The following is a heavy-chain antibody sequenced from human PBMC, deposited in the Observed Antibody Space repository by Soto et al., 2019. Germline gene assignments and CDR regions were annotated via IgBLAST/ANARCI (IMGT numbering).Heavy chain of an antibody. D-gene: IGHD2-15*01. CDR1: GFTFSDYS. J-gene: IGHJ4*02. V-gene: IGHV3-48*01. Sequence: GGSLRLSCAASGFTFSDYSMNWVRQAPGKGLEWTSYIGTSTSTKCYADSVKGRFTISRDNAKNSLYLQMNSLRAEDTAVYYCARDSAYSFDYWGQGILVTVSS. CDR2: IGTSTSTK. CDR3: ARDSAYSFDY.